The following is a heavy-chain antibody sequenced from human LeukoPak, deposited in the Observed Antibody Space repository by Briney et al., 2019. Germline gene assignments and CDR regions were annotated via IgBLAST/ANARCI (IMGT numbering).Heavy chain of an antibody. D-gene: IGHD1-14*01. CDR2: IKSKTDVGTT. CDR1: GFTFSNAW. Sequence: PGGSLRLSCAASGFTFSNAWMSWVRQAPGKGLEWVGRIKSKTDVGTTDFAAPVKGRFIISRDDSENTLYLQMHSLKTEDTAVYYCTASPPGGDYFDYWGQGTLVTVS. J-gene: IGHJ4*02. CDR3: TASPPGGDYFDY. V-gene: IGHV3-15*01.